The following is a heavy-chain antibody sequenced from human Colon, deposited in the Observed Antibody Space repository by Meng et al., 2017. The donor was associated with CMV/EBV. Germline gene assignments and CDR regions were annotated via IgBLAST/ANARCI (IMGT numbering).Heavy chain of an antibody. J-gene: IGHJ5*02. V-gene: IGHV1-69*13. CDR2: LIPMFGTP. CDR3: ARSPLPAALNWFDP. Sequence: SVKVSCKTSGGPFKSNAISWVRQAPGQGLEWMGGLIPMFGTPKYAQKFQGRATITADESTSTTYMELSSLTSDDTAVYYCARSPLPAALNWFDPWGQGTLVTVSS. D-gene: IGHD2-2*01. CDR1: GGPFKSNA.